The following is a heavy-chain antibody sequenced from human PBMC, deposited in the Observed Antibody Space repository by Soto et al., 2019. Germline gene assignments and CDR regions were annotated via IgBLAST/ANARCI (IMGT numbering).Heavy chain of an antibody. CDR3: AREEGAVTTGGYYYYYGIDV. CDR2: IHYTGRT. CDR1: GGSISSGGYY. Sequence: PSETLSLTCTVSGGSISSGGYYWGWIRHHPGNGLEWIGYIHYTGRTFYNPSLKSRITISVDTSRNQFSLTRSSVTAADTAVCFCAREEGAVTTGGYYYYYGIDVWGQGTTVTVS. D-gene: IGHD4-4*01. J-gene: IGHJ6*02. V-gene: IGHV4-31*03.